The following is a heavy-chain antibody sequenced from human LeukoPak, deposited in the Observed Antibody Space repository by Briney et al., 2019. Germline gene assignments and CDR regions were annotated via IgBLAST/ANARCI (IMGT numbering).Heavy chain of an antibody. CDR1: GGSISSGGYY. CDR3: ARSMSGSFSLGY. J-gene: IGHJ4*02. Sequence: SETLSLTCTVSGGSISSGGYYWSWIRQPPGKGLEWIGYIYHSGSTYYNPSLKSRVTISVDTSKNQFSLKLSSVTAAGTAVYYCARSMSGSFSLGYWGQGTLVTVSS. V-gene: IGHV4-30-2*01. D-gene: IGHD1-26*01. CDR2: IYHSGST.